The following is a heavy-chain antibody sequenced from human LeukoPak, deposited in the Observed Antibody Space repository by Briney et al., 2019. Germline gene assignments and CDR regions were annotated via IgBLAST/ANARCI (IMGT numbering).Heavy chain of an antibody. D-gene: IGHD3-16*01. CDR2: IGGRGGST. V-gene: IGHV3-23*01. Sequence: GGSLRLSCAASGFTFSSYAMSWVRQAPGKGLEWVSAIGGRGGSTYYADSLEGRFTIARDNSKDMVYLQMNSLKVEDTAIYYCGKEGGAWGQGTKVTVSS. CDR1: GFTFSSYA. CDR3: GKEGGA. J-gene: IGHJ5*02.